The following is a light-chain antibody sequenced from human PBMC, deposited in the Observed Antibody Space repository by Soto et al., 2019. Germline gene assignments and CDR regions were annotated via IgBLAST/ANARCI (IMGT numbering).Light chain of an antibody. CDR1: QSVNSY. CDR3: QQRSNWPPWT. V-gene: IGKV3-11*01. Sequence: EIVLTQSPATLSLSPGERATLSCRASQSVNSYLAWYQQKPGQAPRLLIYDASNRATGIPARFSGSGSGTDFTLTISSLEPEDFVVYYCQQRSNWPPWTFGQGTKVEIK. J-gene: IGKJ1*01. CDR2: DAS.